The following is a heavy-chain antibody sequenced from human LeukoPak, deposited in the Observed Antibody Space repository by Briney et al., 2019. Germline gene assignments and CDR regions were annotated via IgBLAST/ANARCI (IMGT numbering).Heavy chain of an antibody. CDR2: INPNSGGT. J-gene: IGHJ6*03. D-gene: IGHD3-9*01. CDR1: GYTFTGYY. V-gene: IGHV1-2*02. Sequence: ASVKVSCKASGYTFTGYYMHWVRQAPGQGLEWMGWINPNSGGTNYAQKFQGRVTMTRDTSISTAYMELSRLRSDDTAVYYCARLARYFDWLPQHYYYYYYMDVWGKGTTVTVSS. CDR3: ARLARYFDWLPQHYYYYYYMDV.